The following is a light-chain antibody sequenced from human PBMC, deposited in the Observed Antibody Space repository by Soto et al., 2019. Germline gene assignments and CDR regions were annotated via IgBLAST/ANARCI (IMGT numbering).Light chain of an antibody. Sequence: QSALTQPASVSGSPGQSITISCTGTSSDVGGYNHVSWYQHHPGKAPKVIIFEVNNRPSGISNRFSGSKSGNTASLTISGLQAEDEADYYCASYTTTSTLWVFGGGTQLPVL. CDR3: ASYTTTSTLWV. V-gene: IGLV2-14*01. CDR2: EVN. J-gene: IGLJ7*01. CDR1: SSDVGGYNH.